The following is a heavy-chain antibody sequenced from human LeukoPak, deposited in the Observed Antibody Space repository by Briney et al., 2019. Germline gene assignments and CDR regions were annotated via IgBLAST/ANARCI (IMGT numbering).Heavy chain of an antibody. Sequence: SQTLSLTCAVFGGSFNGYYWSWIRHSPGAGLEWVGVITPTGGTNYNPSLKSRVTISVDASNNQFSLKLTSLTAADTTVYYCARRGFLGSGTLAFGYWGQGTLVTVSS. V-gene: IGHV4-34*01. CDR1: GGSFNGYY. D-gene: IGHD3-10*01. CDR3: ARRGFLGSGTLAFGY. CDR2: ITPTGGT. J-gene: IGHJ4*02.